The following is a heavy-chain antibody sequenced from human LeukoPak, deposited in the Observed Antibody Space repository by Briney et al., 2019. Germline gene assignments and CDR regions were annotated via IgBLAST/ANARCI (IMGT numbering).Heavy chain of an antibody. CDR3: AKDRYYDILTGLGEFDY. V-gene: IGHV3-23*01. CDR1: GFTFSSYA. J-gene: IGHJ4*02. Sequence: GGSLRLSCAASGFTFSSYAMSWVRQAPGKGLDWVSAISGSGGSTYYADSVKGRFTISRDNAKNTLYLQMNSLRAEDTAVYYCAKDRYYDILTGLGEFDYWGQGTLVTVSS. D-gene: IGHD3-9*01. CDR2: ISGSGGST.